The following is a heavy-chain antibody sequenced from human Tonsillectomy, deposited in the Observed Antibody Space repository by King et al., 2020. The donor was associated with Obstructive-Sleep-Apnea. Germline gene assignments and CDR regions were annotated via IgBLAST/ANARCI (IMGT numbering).Heavy chain of an antibody. CDR2: IYYSGST. CDR3: ATPPGGSTSYYVDY. V-gene: IGHV4-39*07. CDR1: GGSISSSSYY. D-gene: IGHD3-10*01. J-gene: IGHJ4*02. Sequence: QLQESGPGLVKPSETLSLTCTVSGGSISSSSYYWGWIRQPPGKGLEWIGSIYYSGSTYYNPSLKSRVTISLDTSKNQFSLKLTSLTAAATAVYYCATPPGGSTSYYVDYWGQGTLVTVSS.